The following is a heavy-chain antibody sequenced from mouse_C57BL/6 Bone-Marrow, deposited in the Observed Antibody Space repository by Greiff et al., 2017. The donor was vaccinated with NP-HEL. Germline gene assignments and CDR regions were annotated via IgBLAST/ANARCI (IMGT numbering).Heavy chain of an antibody. CDR1: GFSLTSYG. CDR3: ARILRTWFAY. V-gene: IGHV2-2*01. D-gene: IGHD6-1*01. Sequence: QVQLQQSGPGLVQPSQSLSITCTVSGFSLTSYGVHWVRQSPGKGLEWLGVIWSGGSTDYNAAFISRLSISKDNSKSQVFFKMNSLQADDTAIYYCARILRTWFAYGGQGTLVTVSA. CDR2: IWSGGST. J-gene: IGHJ3*01.